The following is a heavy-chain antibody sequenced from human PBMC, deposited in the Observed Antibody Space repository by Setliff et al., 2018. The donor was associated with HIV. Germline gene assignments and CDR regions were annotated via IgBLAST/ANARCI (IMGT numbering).Heavy chain of an antibody. CDR2: IKSKIDGGST. CDR3: TTDDNYDFWSGT. Sequence: TGGSLRLSCAASGFTVSNAWMSWVRQAPGKGLEWVGRIKSKIDGGSTEYAAPVKGRFTISRDDSKNTLYLQMNSLKPEDTAVYYCTTDDNYDFWSGTWGQGTLVTVSS. CDR1: GFTVSNAW. J-gene: IGHJ4*02. D-gene: IGHD3-3*01. V-gene: IGHV3-15*01.